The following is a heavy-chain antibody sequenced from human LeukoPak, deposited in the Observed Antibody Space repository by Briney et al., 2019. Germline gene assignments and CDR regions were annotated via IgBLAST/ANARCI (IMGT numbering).Heavy chain of an antibody. V-gene: IGHV1-69*04. CDR2: IIPILGIA. CDR3: ARGTRYSSGGD. J-gene: IGHJ4*02. Sequence: GASVKVSCKASGYTFTSYYMHWVRQAPGQGLEWMGRIIPILGIANYAQKFQGRVTITADKSTSTAYMELSSLRSEDTAVYYCARGTRYSSGGDWGQGTLVTVSS. CDR1: GYTFTSYY. D-gene: IGHD6-19*01.